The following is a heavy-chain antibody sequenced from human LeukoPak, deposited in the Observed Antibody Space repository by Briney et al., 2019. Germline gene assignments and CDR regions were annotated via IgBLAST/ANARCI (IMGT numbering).Heavy chain of an antibody. D-gene: IGHD4-17*01. Sequence: SETLSLTCTVSGXSISSFYWSWIRQSAGKGLEWIGRIHTSGSTNYNPSLQSRLTMSLDTSKNQFSLKLTSVTAADTAVYYCARDHRSGMTTVSTGFDYWGQGTLVTVSS. CDR3: ARDHRSGMTTVSTGFDY. CDR2: IHTSGST. J-gene: IGHJ4*02. V-gene: IGHV4-4*07. CDR1: GXSISSFY.